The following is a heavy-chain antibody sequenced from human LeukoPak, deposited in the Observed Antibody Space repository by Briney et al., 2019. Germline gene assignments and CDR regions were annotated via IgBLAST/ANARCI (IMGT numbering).Heavy chain of an antibody. V-gene: IGHV4-61*01. CDR3: ARDLELERNRWNYFES. D-gene: IGHD1-1*01. CDR2: IYYSGST. J-gene: IGHJ4*02. CDR1: GGSVSSGSYY. Sequence: KPSETLSLTCTVSGGSVSSGSYYWSWIRQPPGKGLEWIGYIYYSGSTNYNPSLKSRVTISVDTSKQQFSLRLSSVTAADTAVYYCARDLELERNRWNYFESWGQGALVTVSS.